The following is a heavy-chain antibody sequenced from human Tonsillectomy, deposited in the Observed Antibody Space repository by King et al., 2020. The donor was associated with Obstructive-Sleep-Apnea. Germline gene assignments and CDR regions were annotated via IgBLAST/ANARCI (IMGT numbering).Heavy chain of an antibody. CDR3: AKDPSPIVGATGYWYFDL. J-gene: IGHJ2*01. V-gene: IGHV3-30*18. CDR1: GFTFSSYG. Sequence: VQLVESGGGVVQPGRSLRLSCAASGFTFSSYGMHWVRQAPGKGLEWVAVISYDGSNKYYADSVKGRFTISRDNSKNTLYLQMNSLRAEDTAVYYCAKDPSPIVGATGYWYFDLWGSGTLVTVSS. CDR2: ISYDGSNK. D-gene: IGHD1-26*01.